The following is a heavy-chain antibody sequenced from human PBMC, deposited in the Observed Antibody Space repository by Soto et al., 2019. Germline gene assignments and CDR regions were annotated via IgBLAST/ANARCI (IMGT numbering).Heavy chain of an antibody. V-gene: IGHV3-30*03. D-gene: IGHD6-6*01. CDR3: ARSPSSIAAPTIYYYYGMDV. CDR1: GFPFSSFG. Sequence: PGGSLRLSCAASGFPFSSFGIHWVRQAQGKGLEWVAVISSDGSNKFYADSVKGRFTISRDNSKNTLYLQMNSLRAEDTAVYYCARSPSSIAAPTIYYYYGMDVWGKGTTVTVSS. J-gene: IGHJ6*04. CDR2: ISSDGSNK.